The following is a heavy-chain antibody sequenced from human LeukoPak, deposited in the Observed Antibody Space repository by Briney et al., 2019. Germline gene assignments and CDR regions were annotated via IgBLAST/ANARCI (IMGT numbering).Heavy chain of an antibody. D-gene: IGHD6-19*01. J-gene: IGHJ4*02. Sequence: RASVKVSCKASGYTFTDYYIHWVRQAPGQGLEWMGGIIPIFGTANYAQKFQGRVAITADESTSTAYMELSSLRSEDTAVYYCARGVAVAGSFRSGHAGSYWGQGTLVTVSS. CDR2: IIPIFGTA. V-gene: IGHV1-69*13. CDR3: ARGVAVAGSFRSGHAGSY. CDR1: GYTFTDYY.